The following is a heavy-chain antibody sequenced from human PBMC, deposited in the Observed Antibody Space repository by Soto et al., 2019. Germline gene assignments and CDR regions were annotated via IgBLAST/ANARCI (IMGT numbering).Heavy chain of an antibody. J-gene: IGHJ4*02. CDR1: GYTFTSYG. D-gene: IGHD6-13*01. Sequence: GASVKVSCKASGYTFTSYGISWVRQAPGQGLEWMGWISPNIGTANYAQKFQGRVTITADESTSTAYMELSSLRSEDTAVYYCATARDSSWDHTLDYWGQGTLVTVSS. CDR2: ISPNIGTA. CDR3: ATARDSSWDHTLDY. V-gene: IGHV1-69*13.